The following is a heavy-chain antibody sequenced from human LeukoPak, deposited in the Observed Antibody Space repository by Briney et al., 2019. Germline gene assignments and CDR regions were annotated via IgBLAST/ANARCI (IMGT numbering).Heavy chain of an antibody. D-gene: IGHD3-22*01. CDR3: ARGQGGYNNWFDP. CDR1: GVSISSGGYS. CDR2: IDHSGST. V-gene: IGHV4-30-2*01. J-gene: IGHJ5*02. Sequence: SETLSLTCAVSGVSISSGGYSWSWIRQPPGKGLKWIGYIDHSGSTYYNPSLKSRVTISVDRSKDQFSLKLSSVTAADTAVYYCARGQGGYNNWFDPWGQGTLVTVSS.